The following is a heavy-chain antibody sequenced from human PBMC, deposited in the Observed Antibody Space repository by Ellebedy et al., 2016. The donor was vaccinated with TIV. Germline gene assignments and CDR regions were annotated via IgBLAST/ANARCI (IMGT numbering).Heavy chain of an antibody. CDR3: SKWELQGDY. CDR2: IIPILGIA. D-gene: IGHD1-26*01. J-gene: IGHJ4*02. CDR1: GGTFSSYA. Sequence: SVKVSCXASGGTFSSYAISWVRQAPGQGLEWMGRIIPILGIANYAQKFQGRVTITADESTSTAYMELSSLRSEDTAVYYCSKWELQGDYWGQGTLVTVSS. V-gene: IGHV1-69*04.